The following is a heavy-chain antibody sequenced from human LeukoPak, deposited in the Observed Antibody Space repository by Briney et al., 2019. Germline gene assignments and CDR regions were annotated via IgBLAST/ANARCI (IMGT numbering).Heavy chain of an antibody. Sequence: SVKVSCKASGGTFSSYAISWVRQAPGQGLEWMGRIIPILGIANYAQKFQGRVTITADKSTSTAYMELSSLRSEDTAVYYCARAPTTYCSGGCCYFDYWGQGTLVTVSS. V-gene: IGHV1-69*04. D-gene: IGHD2-15*01. CDR3: ARAPTTYCSGGCCYFDY. J-gene: IGHJ4*02. CDR1: GGTFSSYA. CDR2: IIPILGIA.